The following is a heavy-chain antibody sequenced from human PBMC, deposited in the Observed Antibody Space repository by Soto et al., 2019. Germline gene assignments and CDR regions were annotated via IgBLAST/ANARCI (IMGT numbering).Heavy chain of an antibody. CDR2: INHSGST. V-gene: IGHV4-34*01. CDR1: GGSFSGYY. J-gene: IGHJ6*02. CDR3: ARGWVSVVVPAAILDV. D-gene: IGHD2-2*01. Sequence: QVQLQQWGAGLLKPSETLSLTCAVYGGSFSGYYWSWIRQPPGKGLEWIGEINHSGSTNYNPSLKSRVTISVDPPKNQFSLRLSSVTAADTAVYYGARGWVSVVVPAAILDVWGQGTTVTVSS.